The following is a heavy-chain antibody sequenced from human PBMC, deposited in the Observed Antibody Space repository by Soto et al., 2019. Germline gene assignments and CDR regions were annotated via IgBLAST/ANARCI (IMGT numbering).Heavy chain of an antibody. CDR1: GFTFSSYA. V-gene: IGHV3-23*01. CDR2: ISGSGGST. Sequence: GGSLRLSCAASGFTFSSYAMSWVRQAPGKGLEWVSAISGSGGSTYYAGSVKGRFTISRDNSKNTLYLQMNSLRAGDTAVYYCARGGSSGFDYWGQGTLVTVSS. CDR3: ARGGSSGFDY. D-gene: IGHD6-6*01. J-gene: IGHJ4*02.